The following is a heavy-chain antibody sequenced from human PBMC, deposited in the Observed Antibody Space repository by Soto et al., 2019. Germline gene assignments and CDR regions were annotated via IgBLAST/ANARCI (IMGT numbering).Heavy chain of an antibody. CDR1: GYIFTNYW. CDR2: INPTDSLT. Sequence: EVQLVQSGAEVKKPGESRRISCKGSGYIFTNYWLSWVRQMPGKGLEWMGTINPTDSLTDYSPSFQGLVTISADKSITTAYLQWSSLKASDTAIYYCARSDCRGGARHPFFDYWGQGTLVPVSS. CDR3: ARSDCRGGARHPFFDY. V-gene: IGHV5-10-1*01. D-gene: IGHD2-15*01. J-gene: IGHJ4*02.